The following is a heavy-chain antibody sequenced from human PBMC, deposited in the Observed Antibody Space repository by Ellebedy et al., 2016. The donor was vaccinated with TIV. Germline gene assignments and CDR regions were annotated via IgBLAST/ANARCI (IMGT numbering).Heavy chain of an antibody. V-gene: IGHV3-11*04. D-gene: IGHD3-22*01. CDR1: GFTFSDYY. Sequence: GGSLRLSCAASGFTFSDYYMSWIRQAPGKGLEWVSYISSSGSTIYYADSVKGRFTIPRDNSKNTLYLQMNSLRAEDTAVYYCAREVPGHYYDSSPAGGAPDYWGQGTLVTVSS. J-gene: IGHJ4*02. CDR2: ISSSGSTI. CDR3: AREVPGHYYDSSPAGGAPDY.